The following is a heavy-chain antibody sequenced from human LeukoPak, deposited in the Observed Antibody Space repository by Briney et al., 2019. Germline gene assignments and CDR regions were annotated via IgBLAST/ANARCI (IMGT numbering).Heavy chain of an antibody. CDR1: GGSITNDY. D-gene: IGHD6-19*01. CDR2: IYYTGST. Sequence: PSETLSLTCAVSGGSITNDYWIWIRQPPGRGLEGIGYIYYTGSTNYNHFLKSRVTISVDTSKNQFSLKLNSVTAADTAVYYCARPQWLVTMGPWFDPWGQGTLVTVSS. J-gene: IGHJ5*02. CDR3: ARPQWLVTMGPWFDP. V-gene: IGHV4-59*01.